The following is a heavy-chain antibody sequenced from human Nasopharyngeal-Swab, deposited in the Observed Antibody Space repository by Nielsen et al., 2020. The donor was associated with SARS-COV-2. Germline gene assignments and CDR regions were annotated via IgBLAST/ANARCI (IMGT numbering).Heavy chain of an antibody. D-gene: IGHD1-26*01. CDR3: ARRDGSYYDVDY. Sequence: VRQMPVKGLEWMGIIYPGDSDTRYSPSFQGQVTISADKSISTAYLQWSSLKASDTAMYYCARRDGSYYDVDYWGQGTLVTVSS. CDR2: IYPGDSDT. J-gene: IGHJ4*02. V-gene: IGHV5-51*01.